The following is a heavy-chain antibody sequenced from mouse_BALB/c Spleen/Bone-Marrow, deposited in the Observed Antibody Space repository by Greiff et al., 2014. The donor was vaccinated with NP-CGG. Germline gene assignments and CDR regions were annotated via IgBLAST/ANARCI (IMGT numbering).Heavy chain of an antibody. D-gene: IGHD1-1*01. CDR3: ASYYYGSSYEIAY. Sequence: VQLQQSGAELVKPGASVKLSCTASGFNIKDTYMHWVKQRPEQGLEWIGRIDPANGNTKYDPKFQGKATITADTSSNTAYLQLSSLTSEDTAVYYCASYYYGSSYEIAYWGQGTLVTVSA. CDR2: IDPANGNT. CDR1: GFNIKDTY. J-gene: IGHJ3*01. V-gene: IGHV14-3*02.